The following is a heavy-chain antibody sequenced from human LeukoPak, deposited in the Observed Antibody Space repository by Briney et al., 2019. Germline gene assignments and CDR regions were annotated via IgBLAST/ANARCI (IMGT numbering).Heavy chain of an antibody. CDR2: IYNSGST. J-gene: IGHJ4*02. CDR1: GGSISSYY. V-gene: IGHV4-59*01. Sequence: PETLSLTCTVSGGSISSYYWSWIRQPPGKGLEWIGYIYNSGSTNYNPSLRSRVAISVDTSKNQFSLNLSFVTAADTAVYFCAREGGNGYFDYWGQGTLVTVSS. CDR3: AREGGNGYFDY. D-gene: IGHD1-1*01.